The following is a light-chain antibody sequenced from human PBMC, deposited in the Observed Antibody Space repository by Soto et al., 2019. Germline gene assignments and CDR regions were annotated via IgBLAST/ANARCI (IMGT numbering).Light chain of an antibody. CDR1: SSNIESNY. Sequence: QSVLTQPLSVSAAPGQKVTISCSGSSSNIESNYVSWFQQLPRTAPNLLIYENNKRLSGFPDRFSASKSGTSATLVITGLQTGHEADYFCGAWDISLSAYVFGTGTKVTVL. V-gene: IGLV1-51*02. J-gene: IGLJ1*01. CDR3: GAWDISLSAYV. CDR2: ENN.